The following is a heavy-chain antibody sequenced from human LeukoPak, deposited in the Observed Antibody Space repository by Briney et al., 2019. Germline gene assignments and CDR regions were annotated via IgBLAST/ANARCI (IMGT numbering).Heavy chain of an antibody. CDR1: GFTFSDYY. CDR3: ARSLAGSSWIRQYYYMDV. V-gene: IGHV3-11*04. J-gene: IGHJ6*03. CDR2: ITSSGSTI. Sequence: PGGSLRLSCAASGFTFSDYYMSWIRQAPGKGLEWVSYITSSGSTIYYADSVKGRFTISRENAKNSLYLKMNSLRAEDTAVYYCARSLAGSSWIRQYYYMDVWGKGTTVTVYS. D-gene: IGHD2-15*01.